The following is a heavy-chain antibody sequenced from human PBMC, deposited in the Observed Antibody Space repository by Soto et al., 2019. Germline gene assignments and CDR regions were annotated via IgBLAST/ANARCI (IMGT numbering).Heavy chain of an antibody. V-gene: IGHV1-18*04. CDR1: GYTFTSYG. CDR2: VSPYNGNT. CDR3: ARSRDYNIIDY. D-gene: IGHD4-4*01. Sequence: QVQLVQSGAEVKKPGASVKVSCKASGYTFTSYGITWVRQAPGQGLEWMGWVSPYNGNTDYAQNLQGRVTMITDTSTSTAYMELRSLRSDDTAVYYCARSRDYNIIDYWCQGTLVTVSS. J-gene: IGHJ4*01.